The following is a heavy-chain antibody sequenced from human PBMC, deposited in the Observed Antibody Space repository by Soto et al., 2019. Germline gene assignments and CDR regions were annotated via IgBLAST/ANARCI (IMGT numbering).Heavy chain of an antibody. CDR2: INHSGST. CDR3: ARAPCSSTSCSRSWGFDY. Sequence: PSETLSLTCAVYGGSFSGYYWSWIRQPPGKGLEWIGEINHSGSTNYNPSHKSRVTISVDTSKNQFSLKLSSVTAADTAVYYCARAPCSSTSCSRSWGFDYWGQGTLVTVSS. D-gene: IGHD2-2*01. J-gene: IGHJ4*02. V-gene: IGHV4-34*01. CDR1: GGSFSGYY.